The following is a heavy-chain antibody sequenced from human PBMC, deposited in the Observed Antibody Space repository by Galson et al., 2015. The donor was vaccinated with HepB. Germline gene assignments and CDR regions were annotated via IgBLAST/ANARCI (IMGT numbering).Heavy chain of an antibody. V-gene: IGHV1-18*01. CDR1: GYTFTSYG. Sequence: SVKVSCKASGYTFTSYGISWVRQAPGQGLEWMGWISAYNGNTNYAQKLQGRVTMTTDTSTSTAYMELRSLRSDDTAVYYCARGWWGYSSGWSIGGESYYYYMDVWGKGTTVTVSS. CDR2: ISAYNGNT. D-gene: IGHD6-19*01. J-gene: IGHJ6*03. CDR3: ARGWWGYSSGWSIGGESYYYYMDV.